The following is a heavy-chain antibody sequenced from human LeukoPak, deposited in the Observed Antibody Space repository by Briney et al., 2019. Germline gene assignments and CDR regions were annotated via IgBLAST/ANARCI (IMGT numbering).Heavy chain of an antibody. Sequence: ASVKVSCKASGYTSTGYYIHWVRQAPGQGLEWMGWINPNSGGTNYAQKFQGRVTMTRDTSISTAYMELSRLRSDDTAMYYCARGDSSGWYDYWGQGTLVTVSS. CDR2: INPNSGGT. V-gene: IGHV1-2*02. D-gene: IGHD6-19*01. CDR3: ARGDSSGWYDY. J-gene: IGHJ4*02. CDR1: GYTSTGYY.